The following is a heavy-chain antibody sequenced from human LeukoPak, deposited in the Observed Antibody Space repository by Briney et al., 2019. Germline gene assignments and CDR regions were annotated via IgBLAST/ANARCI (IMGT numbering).Heavy chain of an antibody. Sequence: GESLKISCKGSGYSFTTYWIGWVRQMPGKGLEWMGIIYPGDSDTRYSPSFQGQVTISADKSITTAYLQWTSLKASDTAMYYCARRGYSYGPGHANFDYWGQGTLVTVSS. V-gene: IGHV5-51*01. CDR2: IYPGDSDT. CDR1: GYSFTTYW. J-gene: IGHJ4*02. D-gene: IGHD5-18*01. CDR3: ARRGYSYGPGHANFDY.